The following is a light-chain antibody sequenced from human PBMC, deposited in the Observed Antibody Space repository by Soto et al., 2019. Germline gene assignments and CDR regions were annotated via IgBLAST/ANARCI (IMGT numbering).Light chain of an antibody. CDR2: AAS. CDR3: QQAYSKNT. V-gene: IGKV1-39*01. CDR1: QNIRTY. Sequence: DIQMTQSPSSLSASVGDRVTIACRASQNIRTYLNWYQQNPGKAPKLLIYAASNLHSGVPSRFSGSGSWTDFALNISSLQPEDFATYYCQQAYSKNTFGGGTKVEIK. J-gene: IGKJ4*01.